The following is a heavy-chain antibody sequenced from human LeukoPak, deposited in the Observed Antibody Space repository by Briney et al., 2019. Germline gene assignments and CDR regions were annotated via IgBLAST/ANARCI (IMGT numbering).Heavy chain of an antibody. Sequence: GGSLRLSCAASGFTFTSYAMTWVRQAPGKGLEWVSGISNSGSSTYYADSVKGRFTISRDNSRNTLYLQMNSLRAEDTAVCYCAKDRCGGSCYVFDYWGQGTLVTVSS. J-gene: IGHJ4*02. CDR3: AKDRCGGSCYVFDY. CDR1: GFTFTSYA. CDR2: ISNSGSST. D-gene: IGHD2-15*01. V-gene: IGHV3-23*01.